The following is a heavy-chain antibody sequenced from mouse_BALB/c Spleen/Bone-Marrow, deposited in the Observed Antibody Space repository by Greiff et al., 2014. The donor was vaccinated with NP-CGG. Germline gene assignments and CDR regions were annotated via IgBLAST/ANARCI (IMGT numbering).Heavy chain of an antibody. J-gene: IGHJ3*01. CDR1: GYTFTDYI. V-gene: IGHV1-18*01. CDR3: VTGTAWFTY. Sequence: EVQLQQSGPELVKPGASVKITCKASGYTFTDYIMDWVRLSHGESLEWIGDINVNNGGTIYNQKLKGKATLTVDKSSSTAYMELRSLTSEDTAVYYCVTGTAWFTYWGQGTLVTVST. D-gene: IGHD4-1*01. CDR2: INVNNGGT.